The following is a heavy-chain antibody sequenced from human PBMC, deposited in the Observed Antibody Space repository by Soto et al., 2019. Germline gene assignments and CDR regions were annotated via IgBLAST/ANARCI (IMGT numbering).Heavy chain of an antibody. CDR2: ISSSGSTI. J-gene: IGHJ4*02. CDR1: GFTFSDYY. V-gene: IGHV3-11*01. Sequence: GSLRLSCAASGFTFSDYYMSWIRQAPGKGLEWVSYISSSGSTIYYADSVKGRFTISRDNAKNSLYLQMNSLRAEDTAVYYCAGDREMATIIPDDYWGQGTLVTVSS. CDR3: AGDREMATIIPDDY. D-gene: IGHD5-12*01.